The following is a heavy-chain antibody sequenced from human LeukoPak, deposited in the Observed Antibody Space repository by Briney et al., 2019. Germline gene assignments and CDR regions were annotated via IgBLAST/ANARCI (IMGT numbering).Heavy chain of an antibody. CDR1: GYTFTGYY. CDR2: INPNSGGT. J-gene: IGHJ6*02. CDR3: ARGGYDFVYCYYGMDV. D-gene: IGHD3-3*01. Sequence: ASVKVSCKASGYTFTGYYMHWVRQAPGQGLEWMGRINPNSGGTNYAQKFQGRVTMTRDTSISTAYMELSRLRSNDTAVYYCARGGYDFVYCYYGMDVWGQGTTVTVSS. V-gene: IGHV1-2*06.